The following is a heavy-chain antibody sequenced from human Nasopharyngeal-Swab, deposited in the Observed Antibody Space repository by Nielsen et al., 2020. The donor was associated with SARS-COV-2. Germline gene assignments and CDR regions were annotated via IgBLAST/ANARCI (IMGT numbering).Heavy chain of an antibody. J-gene: IGHJ4*02. CDR1: GFTFDDYA. Sequence: GGSLRLSCAASGFTFDDYAMHWVRQAPGKGLEWVSGISWNSGSIGYADSVKGRFTISRDNSKNTLYLQMDSLRAEDTAVYYCAKDLAVASPWGYWGQGTLVTVSS. V-gene: IGHV3-9*01. CDR3: AKDLAVASPWGY. CDR2: ISWNSGSI. D-gene: IGHD6-19*01.